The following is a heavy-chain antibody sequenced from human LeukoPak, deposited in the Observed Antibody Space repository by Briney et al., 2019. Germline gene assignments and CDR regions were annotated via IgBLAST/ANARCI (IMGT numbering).Heavy chain of an antibody. V-gene: IGHV3-7*01. CDR2: IKQDGSEK. Sequence: PGGSLRLSCAASGSTFSSYWMSWVRQAPGKGLEWVANIKQDGSEKNYEDSVKGRFTISRDNAKNSLYLQMNGLRAEDTAVYYCAREDGYCSGTSCYFWFDPWGQGTLVTVSS. CDR1: GSTFSSYW. J-gene: IGHJ5*02. CDR3: AREDGYCSGTSCYFWFDP. D-gene: IGHD2-2*01.